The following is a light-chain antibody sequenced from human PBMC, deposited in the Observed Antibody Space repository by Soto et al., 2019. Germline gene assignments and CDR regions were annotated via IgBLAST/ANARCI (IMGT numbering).Light chain of an antibody. CDR3: QQYNSNPWT. V-gene: IGKV1-5*03. J-gene: IGKJ1*01. CDR2: KAS. Sequence: DIQMTQSPSTLSASIGDRVTITCRASQSISSWLAWYQQKPGKAPNLLIYKASSLEGGVPSRFSGSGSGTEFPLTINSLQPDDFATYYCQQYNSNPWTFGQGTKVEIK. CDR1: QSISSW.